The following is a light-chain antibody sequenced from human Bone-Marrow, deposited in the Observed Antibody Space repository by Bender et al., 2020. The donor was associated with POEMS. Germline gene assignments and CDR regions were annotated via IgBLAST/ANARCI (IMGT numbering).Light chain of an antibody. CDR3: AAWEDSLNGWV. V-gene: IGLV3-1*01. CDR1: KLGDTY. CDR2: QDS. Sequence: SYELTQPPSVSVSPGQTATITCSGYKLGDTYAYWYRQKPGQSPVVVIYQDSKRPSGVPDRFSGSKSGTSASLAISGLQSEDEADYYCAAWEDSLNGWVFGGGTKLTVL. J-gene: IGLJ3*02.